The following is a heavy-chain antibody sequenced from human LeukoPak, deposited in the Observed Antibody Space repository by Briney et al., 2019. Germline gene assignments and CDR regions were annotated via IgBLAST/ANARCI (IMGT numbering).Heavy chain of an antibody. V-gene: IGHV4-59*01. D-gene: IGHD2-21*01. J-gene: IGHJ4*02. CDR1: GGSISSYY. CDR3: ASQAGGDRGPFDY. CDR2: IYYSGST. Sequence: SETLSLTCTVSGGSISSYYWSWIRQPPGKGLEWIGYIYYSGSTNYNPSLKGRVTISVDTSKNQFSLKLSSVTAADTAVYYCASQAGGDRGPFDYWGQGTLVTVSS.